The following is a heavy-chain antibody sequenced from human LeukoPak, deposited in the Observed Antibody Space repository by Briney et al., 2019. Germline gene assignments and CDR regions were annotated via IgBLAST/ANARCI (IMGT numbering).Heavy chain of an antibody. CDR2: IYYSGST. CDR3: ARDGILTGYWDY. Sequence: SETLSLTCTVSGGSISSYYWSWIRQPPGKGLEFIGYIYYSGSTNYNPFLKSRVTISVDTSKNQFSLKLSSVTAADTAVYYCARDGILTGYWDYWGQGTLVTVSS. D-gene: IGHD3-9*01. V-gene: IGHV4-59*01. CDR1: GGSISSYY. J-gene: IGHJ4*02.